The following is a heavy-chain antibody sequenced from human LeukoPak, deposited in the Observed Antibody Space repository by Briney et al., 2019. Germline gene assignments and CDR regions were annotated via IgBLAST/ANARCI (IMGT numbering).Heavy chain of an antibody. CDR1: GGSISSYY. V-gene: IGHV4-59*08. J-gene: IGHJ6*02. Sequence: PSETLSLTCTVSGGSISSYYGSWIRQPPGKGLEWIGYIYYSGSTNYNPSLKSRVIISIDTSKNQFSLKLSSVTAADTAVYYCARQRGGSYYGYYYYYCMDVWGQGTTVTVSS. CDR3: ARQRGGSYYGYYYYYCMDV. D-gene: IGHD1-26*01. CDR2: IYYSGST.